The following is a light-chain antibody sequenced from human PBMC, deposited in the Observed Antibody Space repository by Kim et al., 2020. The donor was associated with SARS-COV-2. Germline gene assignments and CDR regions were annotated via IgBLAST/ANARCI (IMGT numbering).Light chain of an antibody. V-gene: IGKV1-39*01. CDR2: AAS. CDR3: QQSYSTPPT. Sequence: SASVGDRVTINCRASQSITTYLNWYQQKPGKAPKLLIYAASSLQGGVPSRFSGSGYGTDFTLTISSLQPEDFATYFCQQSYSTPPTFGQGTKLEI. CDR1: QSITTY. J-gene: IGKJ2*01.